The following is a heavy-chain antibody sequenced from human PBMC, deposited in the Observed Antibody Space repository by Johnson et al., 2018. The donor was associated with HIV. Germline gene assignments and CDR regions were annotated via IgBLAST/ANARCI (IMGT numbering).Heavy chain of an antibody. J-gene: IGHJ3*02. CDR2: IYSGGSP. Sequence: VQLVESGGGLVQPGGSLRLSCAASGFTVSSNYMSWVRQAPGKGLEWVSVIYSGGSPYYADSVKGRFTISRDSAKNSLYLQMNSLRAEDTALYYCARDFVAFGECTAFDIWGQGTMVAVSS. V-gene: IGHV3-66*01. D-gene: IGHD3-10*01. CDR1: GFTVSSNY. CDR3: ARDFVAFGECTAFDI.